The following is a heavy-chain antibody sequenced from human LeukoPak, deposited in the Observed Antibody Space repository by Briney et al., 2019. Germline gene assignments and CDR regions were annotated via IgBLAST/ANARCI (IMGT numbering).Heavy chain of an antibody. V-gene: IGHV3-53*05. CDR3: ARDRGSGYSFYYFDY. J-gene: IGHJ4*02. Sequence: PGGSLRLSCAASGFSVSSNYMSWVRQAPEKGLEWVSVIYSVGTTYYADSVKGRFTISRDNSRNTLYLQMNSLRAEDTAVYYCARDRGSGYSFYYFDYWGQGTLVTVSS. CDR2: IYSVGTT. D-gene: IGHD3-22*01. CDR1: GFSVSSNY.